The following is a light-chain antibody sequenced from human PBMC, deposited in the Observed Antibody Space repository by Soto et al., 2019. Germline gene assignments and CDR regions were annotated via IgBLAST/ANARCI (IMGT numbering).Light chain of an antibody. CDR2: KAS. J-gene: IGKJ1*01. V-gene: IGKV1-5*03. CDR1: QSISSW. Sequence: IQMTQSPSTLSASVGDRVTITCRASQSISSWLAWYQQKPGKAPNLLIYKASRLHSGVSSRFSGSESGTEFTLTISSLQPDDFATYYCQQYSGYPRTFGQGTKVDI. CDR3: QQYSGYPRT.